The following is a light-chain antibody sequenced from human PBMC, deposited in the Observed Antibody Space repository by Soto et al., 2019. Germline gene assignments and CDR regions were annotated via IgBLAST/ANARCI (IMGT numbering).Light chain of an antibody. Sequence: EIVLTQSPATLSLSPGQRATLSCRASQSVSNYMFWYQQKPGRRPRLLIFDASNRAPGIPARFSGSASGKHVSLTISSLEPEDFAVYYCQQRSNWPYTFGQGTNLE. CDR3: QQRSNWPYT. CDR1: QSVSNY. CDR2: DAS. V-gene: IGKV3-11*01. J-gene: IGKJ2*01.